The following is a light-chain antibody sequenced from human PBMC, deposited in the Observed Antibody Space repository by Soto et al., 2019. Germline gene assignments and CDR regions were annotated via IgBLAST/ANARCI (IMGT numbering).Light chain of an antibody. CDR2: KAS. CDR3: QQYNSYSPT. CDR1: QSISSW. J-gene: IGKJ1*01. V-gene: IGKV1-5*03. Sequence: DIQMTQSPSILSASVGDRVTITCRASQSISSWLAWYQQKPGKAPNLLIHKASHLESGVPSRFSGSGPGTEFTLTISSLQPGDFETYYCQQYNSYSPTFGQGTKV.